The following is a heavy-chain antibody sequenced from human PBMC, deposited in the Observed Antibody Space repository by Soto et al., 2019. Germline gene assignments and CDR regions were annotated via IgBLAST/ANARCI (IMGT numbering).Heavy chain of an antibody. CDR3: ARPYYCTSTSCDDAFDI. V-gene: IGHV5-10-1*01. CDR2: IDPSDSYT. Sequence: GESLKISCKGSGYSFTSYWISWVRQMPGKGLEWMGRIDPSDSYTNYSPSFQGHVAISADKSISTAYLQWSSLKASDTAMYYCARPYYCTSTSCDDAFDIWGQGTMVTVSS. J-gene: IGHJ3*02. D-gene: IGHD2-2*01. CDR1: GYSFTSYW.